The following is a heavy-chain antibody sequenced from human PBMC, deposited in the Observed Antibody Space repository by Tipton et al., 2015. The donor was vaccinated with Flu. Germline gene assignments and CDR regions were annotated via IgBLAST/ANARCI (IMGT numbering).Heavy chain of an antibody. CDR1: GDSVGGDYY. V-gene: IGHV4-38-2*02. Sequence: TLSLTCSVSGDSVGGDYYWGWIRQPPGKGLEWIGNSHHTGDTYRNPSLKSRVIISVDRSKNQFSLKLTSVTAADTAVYYCAREGLGRYFTWWQPGGNFNYAMDVWGPGTSVTVSS. D-gene: IGHD4-23*01. J-gene: IGHJ6*02. CDR2: SHHTGDT. CDR3: AREGLGRYFTWWQPGGNFNYAMDV.